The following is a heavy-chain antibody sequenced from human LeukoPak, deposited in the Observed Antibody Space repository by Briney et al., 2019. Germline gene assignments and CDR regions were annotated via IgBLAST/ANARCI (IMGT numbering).Heavy chain of an antibody. CDR3: ARDSMVRGVISPYAFDI. J-gene: IGHJ3*02. Sequence: GASVKVSCKASGYTFTSYGISWVRQAPGQGLEWMGWISAYNGNTNYAQKLQGRVTMTTDTSTSTAYMELRSLRSDDTAVYYCARDSMVRGVISPYAFDIWGQGTMVTVSS. D-gene: IGHD3-10*01. CDR2: ISAYNGNT. V-gene: IGHV1-18*01. CDR1: GYTFTSYG.